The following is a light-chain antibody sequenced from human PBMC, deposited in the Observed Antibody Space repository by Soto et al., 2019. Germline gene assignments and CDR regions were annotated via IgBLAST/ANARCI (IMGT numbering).Light chain of an antibody. J-gene: IGKJ3*01. CDR1: QSVSYN. CDR2: AAS. V-gene: IGKV3-15*01. CDR3: HQYNNWPFT. Sequence: EVVMTQSPATLSVSPGKRATFSCWASQSVSYNLAWYQQKPGQPPRLLIYAASTRAIGIPARFSGTGSGTEFTLTISSLQSEDFAVYYCHQYNNWPFTFGPGTKVDIK.